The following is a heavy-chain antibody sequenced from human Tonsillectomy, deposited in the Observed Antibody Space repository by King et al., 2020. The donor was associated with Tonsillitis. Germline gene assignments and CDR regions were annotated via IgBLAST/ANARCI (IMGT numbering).Heavy chain of an antibody. J-gene: IGHJ4*02. V-gene: IGHV3-11*01. CDR2: ISTSSNSI. Sequence: VQLVESGGGLVKPGGSLRLSCAASGFTFSDYYMSWIRRAPGKGLEWVSYISTSSNSIYYADSVKGRFTISRDNAKNSLYLQMNSLRAEDTAVYYCASDPDAYTFADYWGQGTLVTVSS. CDR3: ASDPDAYTFADY. CDR1: GFTFSDYY. D-gene: IGHD5-24*01.